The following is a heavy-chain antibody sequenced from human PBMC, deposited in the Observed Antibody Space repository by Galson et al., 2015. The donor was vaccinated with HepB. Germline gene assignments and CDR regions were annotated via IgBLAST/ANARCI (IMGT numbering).Heavy chain of an antibody. V-gene: IGHV3-74*01. CDR1: GFTFSSYW. D-gene: IGHD3-22*01. Sequence: SLRLSCAASGFTFSSYWMHWVRQAPGKGLVWVSRINSDGSSISYADSVKGRFTISRDNAKNTLYLQMNSLRAEDTAVYYCARDDYYDSSPPDYWGQGTLVTVSS. J-gene: IGHJ4*02. CDR2: INSDGSSI. CDR3: ARDDYYDSSPPDY.